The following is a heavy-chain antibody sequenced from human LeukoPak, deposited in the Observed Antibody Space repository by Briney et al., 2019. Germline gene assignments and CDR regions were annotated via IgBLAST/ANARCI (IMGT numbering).Heavy chain of an antibody. D-gene: IGHD6-19*01. CDR3: ARDRGSSGWFDY. J-gene: IGHJ4*02. CDR2: ISSSSSYI. CDR1: GFTFSSYS. V-gene: IGHV3-21*01. Sequence: GGSLRLSCAASGFTFSSYSMSWVRQAPGKGLEWVSSISSSSSYIYYADSVKGRFTISRDNAKNSLYLQMNSLRAEDTAVYYCARDRGSSGWFDYWGQGTLVTVSS.